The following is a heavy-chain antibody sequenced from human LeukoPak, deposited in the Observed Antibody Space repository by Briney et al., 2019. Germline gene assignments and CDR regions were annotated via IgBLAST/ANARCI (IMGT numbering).Heavy chain of an antibody. CDR3: AKGDWYSSGWPGY. D-gene: IGHD6-19*01. CDR1: GFGFDDYA. V-gene: IGHV3-9*01. J-gene: IGHJ4*02. CDR2: ISWNSGSL. Sequence: GGSLRLSCAGSGFGFDDYAMHWVRQAPGKGLQWVSGISWNSGSLGYADSVKGRFTISRDNAKNSLYLQMNSLRAEDTAVYYCAKGDWYSSGWPGYWGQGTLVTVSS.